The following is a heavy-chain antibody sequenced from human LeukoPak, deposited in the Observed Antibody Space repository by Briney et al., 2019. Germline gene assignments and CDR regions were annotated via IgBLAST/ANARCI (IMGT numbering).Heavy chain of an antibody. V-gene: IGHV1-18*01. J-gene: IGHJ1*01. Sequence: ASVKVSCKASGYTFTSYGISWVRQAPGQGLEWMGWISAYNGNTNYAQKLQGRVTMTTDTSTSTAYMELRSLRSDDTAVYYCARDDYGDESAEYFPHWGQGTLVTVSS. D-gene: IGHD4-17*01. CDR3: ARDDYGDESAEYFPH. CDR1: GYTFTSYG. CDR2: ISAYNGNT.